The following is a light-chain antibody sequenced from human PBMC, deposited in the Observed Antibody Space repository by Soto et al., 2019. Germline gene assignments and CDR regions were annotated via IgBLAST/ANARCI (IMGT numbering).Light chain of an antibody. CDR3: CSYADSRASPYV. V-gene: IGLV2-23*01. CDR1: SSDVGRYIL. J-gene: IGLJ1*01. CDR2: DGI. Sequence: QSALTQPASVSGSPGKSITISCTGPSSDVGRYILVSWYQQHPGKAPKLIIYDGIKRPSGVSNRFSGSQSGNTASLTISGLQAEDAADYYCCSYADSRASPYVFGTGTKLTVL.